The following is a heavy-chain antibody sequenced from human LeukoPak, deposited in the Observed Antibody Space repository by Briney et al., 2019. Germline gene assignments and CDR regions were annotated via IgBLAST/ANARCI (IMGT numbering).Heavy chain of an antibody. Sequence: GASVKVSCKASGYTFNTHSITWVRQAPGQGLEWLGWINADTGKPTYAQDFTGRFVFSLDTSVRTTYLQISSLKAEDTAVYYCARAPEWLLPYYFDYWGQGTLVTVSS. CDR2: INADTGKP. D-gene: IGHD3-3*01. J-gene: IGHJ4*02. CDR3: ARAPEWLLPYYFDY. CDR1: GYTFNTHS. V-gene: IGHV7-4-1*02.